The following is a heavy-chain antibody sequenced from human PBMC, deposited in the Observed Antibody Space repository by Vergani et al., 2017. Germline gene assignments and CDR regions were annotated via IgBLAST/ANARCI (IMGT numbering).Heavy chain of an antibody. V-gene: IGHV3-73*01. Sequence: EVQLVESGGGLVKPGGSLRLSCAASGFSFSDSAIHWVRQTSGKGLERIGRIRDKAYNYATVYAVSVKGRFTISRDDSKKTAYLQMNGLTTEDTAVYYCFYDFWAGYDSGDVWGKGTTVTVSS. CDR1: GFSFSDSA. CDR3: FYDFWAGYDSGDV. D-gene: IGHD3/OR15-3a*01. CDR2: IRDKAYNYAT. J-gene: IGHJ6*04.